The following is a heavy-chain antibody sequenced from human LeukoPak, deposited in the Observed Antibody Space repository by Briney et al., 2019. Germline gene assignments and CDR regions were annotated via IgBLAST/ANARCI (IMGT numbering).Heavy chain of an antibody. D-gene: IGHD4-17*01. CDR2: ISSSGGGT. V-gene: IGHV3-23*01. Sequence: PGGSLRLSCAASGFTFSSYAMSWVRQAPGKGLEWVSAISSSGGGTYYADSVKGRFTISRDNSKNTVYLQMNSLRAEDTAVYYCAKRYGDSVLKYYFDHWGQGTLVAVSS. CDR1: GFTFSSYA. J-gene: IGHJ4*02. CDR3: AKRYGDSVLKYYFDH.